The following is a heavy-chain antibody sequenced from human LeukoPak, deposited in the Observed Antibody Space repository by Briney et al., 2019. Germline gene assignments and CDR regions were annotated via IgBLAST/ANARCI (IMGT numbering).Heavy chain of an antibody. CDR2: IWNAGTNT. V-gene: IGHV3-33*01. CDR1: GFSFSTYC. Sequence: GGSLLLSCAASGFSFSTYCMHWVRPAPGKGLEWVALIWNAGTNTYYADSVKGRFTISRDNSKNTLYLQMNSLRAEDTAVYYCVGDTPPGGDYYLDYWGQGTLVIVSS. CDR3: VGDTPPGGDYYLDY. J-gene: IGHJ4*02. D-gene: IGHD3-16*01.